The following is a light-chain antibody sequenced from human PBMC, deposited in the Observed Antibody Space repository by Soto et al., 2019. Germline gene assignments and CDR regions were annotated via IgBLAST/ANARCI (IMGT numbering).Light chain of an antibody. V-gene: IGKV1-5*03. CDR3: QQYDAYPWT. J-gene: IGKJ2*02. CDR1: QSVCSW. Sequence: DIQMTQSPSTLSASVGDRVTITCRASQSVCSWLAWYQQKPGKAPKYLIYKASILESGVPSRLSGSGSGTEFTLTISSLQPDDFATYYCQQYDAYPWTFGQGTKLDFK. CDR2: KAS.